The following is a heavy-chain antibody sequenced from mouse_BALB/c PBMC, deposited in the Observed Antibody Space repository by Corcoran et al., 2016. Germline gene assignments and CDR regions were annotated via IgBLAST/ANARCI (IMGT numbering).Heavy chain of an antibody. Sequence: EVQLQQSGAELVKPGASVKLSCTASGFNIKDTYMHWVKQRPEQGLEWIGRIDPANGNTKYDPKFQGKATITADTSSNTAYLQLSSLTSEDTAVYYCARNYGSSYDWYFDVWGAWTTVTVSS. D-gene: IGHD1-1*01. CDR1: GFNIKDTY. J-gene: IGHJ1*01. CDR2: IDPANGNT. V-gene: IGHV14-3*02. CDR3: ARNYGSSYDWYFDV.